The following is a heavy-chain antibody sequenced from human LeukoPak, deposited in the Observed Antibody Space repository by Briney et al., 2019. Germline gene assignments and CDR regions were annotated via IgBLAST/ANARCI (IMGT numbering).Heavy chain of an antibody. Sequence: GGSLRPSCAASGFTFSSYSMNWVRQAPGKGLEWVPYISSSSSTIYYADSVKGRFTISRDNAKNSLYLQMNSLRAEDTAVYYCAREFLEWSGNWFDPWGQGTLVTVSS. V-gene: IGHV3-48*01. CDR2: ISSSSSTI. D-gene: IGHD3-3*01. J-gene: IGHJ5*02. CDR1: GFTFSSYS. CDR3: AREFLEWSGNWFDP.